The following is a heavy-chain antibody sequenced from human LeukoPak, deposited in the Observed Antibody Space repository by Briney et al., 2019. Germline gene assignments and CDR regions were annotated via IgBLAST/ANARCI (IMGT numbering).Heavy chain of an antibody. Sequence: GGSLRLSCAASGFTFSSYSMNWVRQAPGKGLEWVSSVSSSSSYIYYADSVKGRFTISRDNAKNSLYLQMNSLRAEDTAVYYCARDSIAVAGQYYFDYWGQRTLVTVSS. V-gene: IGHV3-21*01. CDR1: GFTFSSYS. CDR3: ARDSIAVAGQYYFDY. D-gene: IGHD6-19*01. CDR2: VSSSSSYI. J-gene: IGHJ4*02.